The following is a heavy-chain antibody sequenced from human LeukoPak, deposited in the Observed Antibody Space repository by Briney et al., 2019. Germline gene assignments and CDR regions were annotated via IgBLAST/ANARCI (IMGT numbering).Heavy chain of an antibody. Sequence: GSLRLSCAVSGFRFDTYAMHWVRQAPGKGLEWVAIIWSDGNNKYYADSVEGRFTISRDTSKNTLFLQMNSLRAEDTAVYYCARGQPGVAAAGNLDYWGQGTLVTVSS. J-gene: IGHJ4*02. V-gene: IGHV3-33*08. CDR2: IWSDGNNK. CDR1: GFRFDTYA. CDR3: ARGQPGVAAAGNLDY. D-gene: IGHD6-13*01.